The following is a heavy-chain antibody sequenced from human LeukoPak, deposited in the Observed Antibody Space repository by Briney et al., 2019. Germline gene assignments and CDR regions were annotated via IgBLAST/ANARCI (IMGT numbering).Heavy chain of an antibody. Sequence: ASETLSLTCTVSGGSISSSSYYWGWIRQPPGKGLEWIGSIYYSGSTYYNPSLKSRVTISVDTSKNQLSLKLSSVTAADTAVYYCASGYCSGGSCYQWDYWGQGTLVTVSS. J-gene: IGHJ4*02. CDR2: IYYSGST. D-gene: IGHD2-15*01. CDR3: ASGYCSGGSCYQWDY. V-gene: IGHV4-39*01. CDR1: GGSISSSSYY.